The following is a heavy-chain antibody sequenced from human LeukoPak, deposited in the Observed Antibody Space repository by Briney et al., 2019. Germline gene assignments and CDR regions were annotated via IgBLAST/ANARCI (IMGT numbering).Heavy chain of an antibody. J-gene: IGHJ6*04. CDR1: GFTFSSNY. Sequence: GGSLRLSCAASGFTFSSNYMSWVRQAPGKGVEGGSYISSSGSTIYYADSVKGRFTISRDNAKNSLYLQMNSLRAEDTAVYYCAELGITMIGGVWGKGTTVTISS. D-gene: IGHD3-10*02. CDR2: ISSSGSTI. V-gene: IGHV3-11*04. CDR3: AELGITMIGGV.